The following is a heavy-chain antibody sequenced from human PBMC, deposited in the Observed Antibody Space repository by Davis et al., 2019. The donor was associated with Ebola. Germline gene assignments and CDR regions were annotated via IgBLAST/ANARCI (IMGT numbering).Heavy chain of an antibody. CDR3: ARDLGIGVAATNADY. Sequence: GESLKISCAASGFTFSSYAMSWVRQAPGKGLEWVSAISGSGGSTYYADSVKGRFTISRDNSKNTLYLQMNSLRAEDTAVYYCARDLGIGVAATNADYWGQGTLVTVSS. CDR1: GFTFSSYA. V-gene: IGHV3-23*01. CDR2: ISGSGGST. J-gene: IGHJ4*02. D-gene: IGHD2-15*01.